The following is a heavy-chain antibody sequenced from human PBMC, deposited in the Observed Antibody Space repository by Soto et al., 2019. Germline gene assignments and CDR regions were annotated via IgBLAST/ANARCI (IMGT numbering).Heavy chain of an antibody. CDR3: ARQESKDGYHGMDV. V-gene: IGHV6-1*01. J-gene: IGHJ6*02. CDR1: GDSVSRNNAA. CDR2: TFCRSKFYY. Sequence: PSQTLSLTCAISGDSVSRNNAAWNWIRQSPSRGLEWLGRTFCRSKFYYEYAVSVKSRMTINPDISKNHFTLQLNSVTPDDTAVYYCARQESKDGYHGMDVWGQGTTVTVSS.